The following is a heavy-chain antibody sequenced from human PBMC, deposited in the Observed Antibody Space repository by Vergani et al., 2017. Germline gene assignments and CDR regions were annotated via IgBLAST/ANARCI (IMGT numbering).Heavy chain of an antibody. CDR1: GGTFSSYA. Sequence: QVQLVQSGAEVKKPGSSVKVSCKASGGTFSSYAISWVRQAPGQGLEWMGRIIPILGIANYAQKFQGGVTITADKSTSTAYMELSSLRSEDTAVYYCAREGNYYDSSGYYRDYWGQGTLVTVSS. CDR3: AREGNYYDSSGYYRDY. V-gene: IGHV1-69*04. D-gene: IGHD3-22*01. CDR2: IIPILGIA. J-gene: IGHJ4*02.